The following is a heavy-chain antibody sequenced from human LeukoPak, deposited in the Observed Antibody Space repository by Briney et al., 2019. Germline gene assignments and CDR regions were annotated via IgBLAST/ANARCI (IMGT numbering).Heavy chain of an antibody. J-gene: IGHJ4*02. CDR1: GGSISSYY. Sequence: SETLSLTCTVSGGSISSYYWSWIRQPAGKGLEWIGRIYTSGSTNYNPSLKSRVTMSVDTSKNQFSLKLSSMTAADTAVHYCARDSSGYSDRPRWEYWGQGTLVTVSS. V-gene: IGHV4-4*07. CDR3: ARDSSGYSDRPRWEY. CDR2: IYTSGST. D-gene: IGHD5-12*01.